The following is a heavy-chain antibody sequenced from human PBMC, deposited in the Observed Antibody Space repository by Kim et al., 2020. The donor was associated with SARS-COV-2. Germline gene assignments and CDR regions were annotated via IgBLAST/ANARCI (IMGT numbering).Heavy chain of an antibody. D-gene: IGHD1-1*01. V-gene: IGHV4-61*01. CDR1: GVSVSSDTYH. Sequence: SETLSLTCTVSGVSVSSDTYHWSWIRQPPGKGLEYIGYIYYSGSLNYNPSLKGRVTISVDTSKNQFSLRLKSVTAADTAVYYCARGIKGDTWNVGNFDYWGQGALVTVSS. CDR3: ARGIKGDTWNVGNFDY. CDR2: IYYSGSL. J-gene: IGHJ4*02.